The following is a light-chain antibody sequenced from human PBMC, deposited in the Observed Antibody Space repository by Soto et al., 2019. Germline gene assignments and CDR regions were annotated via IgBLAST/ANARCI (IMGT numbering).Light chain of an antibody. CDR2: DVS. J-gene: IGLJ1*01. CDR3: CSCAGSYKDHYV. V-gene: IGLV2-11*01. Sequence: QSALTQPRSVSGSPGQSVTISCTGTSSDVGGYDFVSWHQQHPGKAPKVMIYDVSKRTSGVPDSFSGSKSGNTASLTISGLQAEDEADYYCCSCAGSYKDHYVFGTGTKLTVL. CDR1: SSDVGGYDF.